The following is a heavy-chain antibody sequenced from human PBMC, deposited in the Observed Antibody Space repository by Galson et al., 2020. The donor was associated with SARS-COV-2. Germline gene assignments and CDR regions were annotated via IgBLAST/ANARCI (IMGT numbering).Heavy chain of an antibody. V-gene: IGHV3-33*01. J-gene: IGHJ6*02. CDR2: IWHDGSNE. CDR1: GFTFSDHG. Sequence: GESLKISCAASGFTFSDHGMHWVRQAPGKGLEWVALIWHDGSNEYFADSVKGRFTISRDNSKNTLYLQMNSLRAEDSAVYYCARALVQLGRYYYAMDVWGQGTTVAVSS. D-gene: IGHD1-1*01. CDR3: ARALVQLGRYYYAMDV.